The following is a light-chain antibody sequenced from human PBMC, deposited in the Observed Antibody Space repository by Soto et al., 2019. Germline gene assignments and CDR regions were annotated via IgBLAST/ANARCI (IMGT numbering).Light chain of an antibody. CDR3: LVSYSGARRF. Sequence: QAVVTQEPSVTVSPGGTVTLTCGSSTGAVTSGHYPYWFQQKPGQAPRTLIYDTTKKYSWTPARFSGSILGGKAVLTLSGAQPEDEADYYCLVSYSGARRFFGTGTKLTVL. V-gene: IGLV7-46*01. CDR1: TGAVTSGHY. J-gene: IGLJ1*01. CDR2: DTT.